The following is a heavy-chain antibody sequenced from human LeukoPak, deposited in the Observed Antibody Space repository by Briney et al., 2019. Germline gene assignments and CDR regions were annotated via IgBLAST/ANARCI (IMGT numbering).Heavy chain of an antibody. CDR1: GFTVSSNY. CDR3: TRDFSSGWDFDY. V-gene: IGHV3-49*04. D-gene: IGHD6-19*01. Sequence: GGSLRLSCAASGFTVSSNYMSWVRQAPGKGLEWVGFIRSKAYGGTTEYAASVKGRFTTSRDDSKSIAYLQMNSLKTEDTAVYYCTRDFSSGWDFDYWGQGTLVTVSS. CDR2: IRSKAYGGTT. J-gene: IGHJ4*02.